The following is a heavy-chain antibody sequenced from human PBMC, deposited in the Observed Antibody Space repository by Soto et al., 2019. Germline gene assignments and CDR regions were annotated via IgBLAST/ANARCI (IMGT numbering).Heavy chain of an antibody. CDR1: GFTLGDSY. J-gene: IGHJ4*02. CDR2: ISHNAITM. CDR3: VRDFEGSYGYGRFDY. Sequence: PGGSLRLSCVASGFTLGDSYMGWIRQAPGKGLEWISSISHNAITMDYADSVKGRFIISRDNGQNSLFLQMNSLRAEDTAVYYWVRDFEGSYGYGRFDYWGQGTLVTVSS. D-gene: IGHD5-18*01. V-gene: IGHV3-11*01.